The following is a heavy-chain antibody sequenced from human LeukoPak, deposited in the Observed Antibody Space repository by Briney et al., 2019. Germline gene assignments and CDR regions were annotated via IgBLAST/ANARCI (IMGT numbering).Heavy chain of an antibody. Sequence: SQTLSLTCAISGDSVSSNSAAWNWIRQSPSRGLEWLGRTYHRSKWYNDYAVSVKSRITINPDTSKNQFSLQLNSVTPEDTAVYYCAREGRSSSWFGDDAFDIWGQGTMVTVSS. CDR3: AREGRSSSWFGDDAFDI. CDR1: GDSVSSNSAA. J-gene: IGHJ3*02. V-gene: IGHV6-1*01. CDR2: TYHRSKWYN. D-gene: IGHD6-13*01.